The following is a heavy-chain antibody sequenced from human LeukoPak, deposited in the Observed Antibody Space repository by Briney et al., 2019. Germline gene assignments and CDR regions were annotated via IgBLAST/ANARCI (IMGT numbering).Heavy chain of an antibody. D-gene: IGHD3-22*01. V-gene: IGHV3-33*01. CDR2: IWYDGSNK. CDR1: GFTFSSYG. J-gene: IGHJ4*02. Sequence: GGSLRLSCAASGFTFSSYGMHWVRQAPGKGLEWVAVIWYDGSNKYYADSVKGRFTISRDNSKNTLYLQMNSLRAEDTAVYYCARDSVIGHYYDSSGYYPSPDYWGQGTLVTVSS. CDR3: ARDSVIGHYYDSSGYYPSPDY.